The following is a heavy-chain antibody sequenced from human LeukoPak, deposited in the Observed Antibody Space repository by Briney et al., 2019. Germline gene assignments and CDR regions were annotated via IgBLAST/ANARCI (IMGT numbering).Heavy chain of an antibody. V-gene: IGHV3-23*01. CDR3: ARGRYDWNDVGYFDY. Sequence: GGSLRLSCAASGFTFSTFAMSWVRQAPGKGLEWVSAIFGNGRTTYYADSAKGRFTISRDNSKNTLYLQMNSLRAEDTAVYYCARGRYDWNDVGYFDYWGQGTLVSVSS. CDR1: GFTFSTFA. J-gene: IGHJ4*02. CDR2: IFGNGRTT. D-gene: IGHD1-1*01.